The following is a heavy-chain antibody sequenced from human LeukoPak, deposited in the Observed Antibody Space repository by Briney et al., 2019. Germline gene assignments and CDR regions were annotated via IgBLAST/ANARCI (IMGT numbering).Heavy chain of an antibody. Sequence: GASVKVSCKASGYTFTSYGINWVRQAPGQGLEWMGWISAYNGNTNYAQKLQGRVTMTTDTSTSTAYMELRSLRSDDTAVYYCARVSMMYYDFWSGYYQNYDYWGQGTLVTVSS. J-gene: IGHJ4*02. CDR1: GYTFTSYG. CDR2: ISAYNGNT. CDR3: ARVSMMYYDFWSGYYQNYDY. V-gene: IGHV1-18*01. D-gene: IGHD3-3*01.